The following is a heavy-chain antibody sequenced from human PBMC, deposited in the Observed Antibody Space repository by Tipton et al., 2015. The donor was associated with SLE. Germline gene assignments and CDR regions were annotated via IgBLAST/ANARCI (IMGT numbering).Heavy chain of an antibody. CDR2: VDPRTGNA. CDR1: GYSSTSYY. CDR3: ARVPVPGAFAPGGGWFDP. D-gene: IGHD3-16*01. Sequence: QLVQSGAEVRKPGDSAQLSCKASGYSSTSYYIHWVRQTPGQGLEWMGLVDPRTGNAVSAQKFQGRVTMTRDTSTSTVFMELSSLRSEDTAVYYCARVPVPGAFAPGGGWFDPWGQGTPVAVSS. V-gene: IGHV1-46*01. J-gene: IGHJ5*02.